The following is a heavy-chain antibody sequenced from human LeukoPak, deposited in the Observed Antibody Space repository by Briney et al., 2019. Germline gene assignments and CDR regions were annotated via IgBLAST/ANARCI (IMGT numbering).Heavy chain of an antibody. D-gene: IGHD3-22*01. CDR3: AKRGGFDSSGYYQPPEDY. CDR1: GFTFSNFA. V-gene: IGHV3-23*01. CDR2: ISGSGLST. J-gene: IGHJ4*02. Sequence: PGGSLRLSCEASGFTFSNFAISWVRQAPGKGLEWVSAISGSGLSTYYADSVKGRFTISRDNSKNTVYLQMNGLSAEDAAVYYCAKRGGFDSSGYYQPPEDYWGQGTLVTVSS.